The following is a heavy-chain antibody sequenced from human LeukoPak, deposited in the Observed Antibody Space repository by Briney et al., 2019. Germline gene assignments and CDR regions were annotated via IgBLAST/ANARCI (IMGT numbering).Heavy chain of an antibody. CDR3: ARDRETYYDILTGYYTLGDAFDI. V-gene: IGHV3-74*01. Sequence: GGSLRLSCAASGFTFSTYWMHWVRQAPGKGLVWVSRINRDGSSTSYADSVKGRFTISRDNAKNTLYLQMNSLRAEDTAVYYCARDRETYYDILTGYYTLGDAFDIWGQGTMVTVSS. CDR2: INRDGSST. D-gene: IGHD3-9*01. CDR1: GFTFSTYW. J-gene: IGHJ3*02.